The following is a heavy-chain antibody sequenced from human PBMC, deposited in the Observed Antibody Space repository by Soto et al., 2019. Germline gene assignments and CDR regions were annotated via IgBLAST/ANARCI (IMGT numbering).Heavy chain of an antibody. CDR3: ARVTESTLDP. CDR1: GGSISRYY. CDR2: VYDSGTT. Sequence: SETLSLTCTVSGGSISRYYWSWIRQPPGKGLEWIGYVYDSGTTHYNPSLESRVTISVDTSKNQFSLKLSSVTAADTAMYYCARVTESTLDPWARGPWSPSPQ. V-gene: IGHV4-59*08. J-gene: IGHJ5*02. D-gene: IGHD3-10*01.